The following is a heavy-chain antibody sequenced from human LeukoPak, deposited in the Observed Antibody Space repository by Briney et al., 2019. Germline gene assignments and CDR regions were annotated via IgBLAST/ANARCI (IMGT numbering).Heavy chain of an antibody. CDR3: ATAYYYDSSGELDY. J-gene: IGHJ4*02. CDR2: FDPEDGET. CDR1: GYTLTELS. Sequence: ASVKVSCKVSGYTLTELSMHWVRQAPGKGLEWTGGFDPEDGETIYAQKFQGRVTMTEDTSTDTAYMELSSLRSEDTAVYYCATAYYYDSSGELDYWGQGTLVTVSS. V-gene: IGHV1-24*01. D-gene: IGHD3-22*01.